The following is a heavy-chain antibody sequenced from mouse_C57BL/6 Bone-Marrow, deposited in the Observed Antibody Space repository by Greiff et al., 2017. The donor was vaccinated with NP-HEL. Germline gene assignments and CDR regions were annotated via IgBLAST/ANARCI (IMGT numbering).Heavy chain of an antibody. Sequence: EVQRVESEGGLVQPGSSMKLSCTASGFTFSDYYMAWVRQVPEKGLEWVANINYDGSSTYYLDSLKSRFIISRDNAKNILYLQMSSLKSEDTATYYCARDPSTMGYFDYGGQGTTLTVSS. J-gene: IGHJ2*01. CDR3: ARDPSTMGYFDY. D-gene: IGHD2-1*01. CDR2: INYDGSST. CDR1: GFTFSDYY. V-gene: IGHV5-16*01.